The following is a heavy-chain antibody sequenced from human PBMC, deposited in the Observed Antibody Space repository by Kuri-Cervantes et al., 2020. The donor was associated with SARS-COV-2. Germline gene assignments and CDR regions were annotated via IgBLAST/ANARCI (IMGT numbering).Heavy chain of an antibody. CDR2: IYTSGST. V-gene: IGHV4-4*07. Sequence: GSLRLSCTVSGGSISSYYWSWIRQPAGKGLEWIGRIYTSGSTNYNPSLKSRVTMSVDTSKNQFSLKLSSVTAADTAVYYCARATYSSSFYYYYMDVWGKGTTVTVSS. CDR1: GGSISSYY. D-gene: IGHD6-6*01. CDR3: ARATYSSSFYYYYMDV. J-gene: IGHJ6*03.